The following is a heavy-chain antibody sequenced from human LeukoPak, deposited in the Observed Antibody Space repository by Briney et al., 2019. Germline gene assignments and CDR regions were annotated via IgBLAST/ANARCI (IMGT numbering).Heavy chain of an antibody. V-gene: IGHV3-30*02. D-gene: IGHD4-17*01. CDR2: IRYDGSNK. CDR1: GFTFSSYG. Sequence: GGSLRLSCAASGFTFSSYGMHWVRQAPGKGLEWVAFIRYDGSNKYYADSVKGRFTISRDNSKNTLYLQMNSLRAEDTAVYYCAKDDYGDYPSYMDIWGQGTMVTVSS. CDR3: AKDDYGDYPSYMDI. J-gene: IGHJ3*02.